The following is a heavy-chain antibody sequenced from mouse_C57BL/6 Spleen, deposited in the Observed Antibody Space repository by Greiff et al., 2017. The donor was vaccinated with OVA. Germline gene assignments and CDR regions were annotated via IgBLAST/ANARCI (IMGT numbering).Heavy chain of an antibody. CDR1: GFTFSSYG. Sequence: EVKLMESGGDLVKPGGSLKLSCAASGFTFSSYGMSWVRQTPDKRLEWVATISSGGSYTYYPDSVKGRFTISRDNAKNTLYLKMSSLKSEDTAMYYCARQGYYGSSSFDYWGQGTTLTVSS. CDR2: ISSGGSYT. J-gene: IGHJ2*01. CDR3: ARQGYYGSSSFDY. V-gene: IGHV5-6*01. D-gene: IGHD1-1*01.